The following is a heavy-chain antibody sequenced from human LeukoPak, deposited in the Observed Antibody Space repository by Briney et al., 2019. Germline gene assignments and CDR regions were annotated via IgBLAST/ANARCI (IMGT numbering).Heavy chain of an antibody. CDR3: AKNRGGSYYSGSDY. D-gene: IGHD1-26*01. V-gene: IGHV3-23*01. CDR2: VRGSDAGT. CDR1: GFTFSSYA. Sequence: GGSLRLSCAASGFTFSSYAMNWVRQAPGKGLEWVSAVRGSDAGTSYADSVKGRFTISRDNSKNTLYLQMNSLRAEDTAVYYCAKNRGGSYYSGSDYWSQGTLVTVSS. J-gene: IGHJ4*02.